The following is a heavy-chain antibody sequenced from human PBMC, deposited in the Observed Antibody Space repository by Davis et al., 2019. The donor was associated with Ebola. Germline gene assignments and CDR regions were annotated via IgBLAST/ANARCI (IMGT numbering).Heavy chain of an antibody. Sequence: GESLKISCAASGFTFSSYAMSWVRQRPGEGLVWVSHINRDGTTTNYADSVEGRFTISRDNAKNTLYLQMNSLRAQDTAVYHCMSLSGASWGPGTLVTVSS. CDR3: MSLSGAS. CDR2: INRDGTTT. CDR1: GFTFSSYA. V-gene: IGHV3-74*01. J-gene: IGHJ5*02. D-gene: IGHD3-16*01.